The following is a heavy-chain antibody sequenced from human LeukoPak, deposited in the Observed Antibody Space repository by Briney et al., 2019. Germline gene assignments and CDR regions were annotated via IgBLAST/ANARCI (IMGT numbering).Heavy chain of an antibody. CDR1: GFIFSTYE. V-gene: IGHV3-30-3*01. D-gene: IGHD3-16*01. CDR3: ARIRGGPIDY. J-gene: IGHJ4*02. Sequence: PGGSLRLSCAASGFIFSTYEMHWVRQAPGKGLEWVAVISYDGTDAYYADSVKGRFTISRDTSKNSLYLQMNSLRAEDTAVFYCARIRGGPIDYWGQGTLVTVSS. CDR2: ISYDGTDA.